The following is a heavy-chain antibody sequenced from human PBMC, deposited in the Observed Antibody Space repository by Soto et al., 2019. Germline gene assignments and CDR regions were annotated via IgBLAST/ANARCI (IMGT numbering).Heavy chain of an antibody. J-gene: IGHJ5*02. V-gene: IGHV4-59*01. Sequence: SETLSLTCTVSGGSISSYDWSWIRQPPGKGLEWIGYIYYSGSTNYNPSLKSRVTISVDTSKNQFSLKLSSVTAADTAVYYCARDNHYDILTGYYLKYNWFDPWGQGTLVTVSS. D-gene: IGHD3-9*01. CDR1: GGSISSYD. CDR2: IYYSGST. CDR3: ARDNHYDILTGYYLKYNWFDP.